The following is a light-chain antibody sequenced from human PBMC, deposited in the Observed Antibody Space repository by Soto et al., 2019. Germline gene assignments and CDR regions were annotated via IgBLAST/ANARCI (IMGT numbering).Light chain of an antibody. CDR2: GAS. J-gene: IGKJ1*01. CDR1: QSVSSD. CDR3: QQYNTWQPKMA. V-gene: IGKV3-15*01. Sequence: VVTQSPATLSVFPGETATLSCRASQSVSSDLAWYQQRHGQAPRLLIYGASTRATGIPARFRGSGSGTEFRLTISSLQYEDFATYYCQQYNTWQPKMACGRGTKVEIK.